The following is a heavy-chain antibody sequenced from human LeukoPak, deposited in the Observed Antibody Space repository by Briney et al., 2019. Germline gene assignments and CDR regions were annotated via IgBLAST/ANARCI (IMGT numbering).Heavy chain of an antibody. D-gene: IGHD3-10*01. CDR3: ARRSSGSYYTYFDY. J-gene: IGHJ4*02. Sequence: GGSLRLSCAASEFTFSSYAMHWVRQAPGKGLEYVSAISSNGGSTYYANSVKGRFTISRDNSKNTLYLQMGSLRAEDMAVYYCARRSSGSYYTYFDYWGQGTLVTVSS. CDR1: EFTFSSYA. V-gene: IGHV3-64*01. CDR2: ISSNGGST.